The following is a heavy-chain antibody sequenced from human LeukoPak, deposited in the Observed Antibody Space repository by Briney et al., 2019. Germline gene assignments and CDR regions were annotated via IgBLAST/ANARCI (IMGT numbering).Heavy chain of an antibody. CDR2: INRDGTEK. D-gene: IGHD2-21*01. J-gene: IGHJ4*02. V-gene: IGHV3-7*04. Sequence: PGGSLRLSCAVSGSTFSRYWMSWVRQAPGKGLQWVANINRDGTEKHFLDSVEGRFTISRDNAKKSLYLLMNSLRPQDTAVYFCVRGDWYFESWGQGTLVTVSS. CDR1: GSTFSRYW. CDR3: VRGDWYFES.